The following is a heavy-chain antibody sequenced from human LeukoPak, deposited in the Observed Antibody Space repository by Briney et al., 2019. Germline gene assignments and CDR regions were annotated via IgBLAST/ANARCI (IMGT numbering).Heavy chain of an antibody. CDR1: GYSISSGYY. D-gene: IGHD3-10*01. CDR2: IYHSGST. CDR3: ARVTGTGFGELLSGDY. Sequence: PSETLSLTCTVSGYSISSGYYWDWIRQPPGKGLEWIGSIYHSGSTYYNPSLKSRVTISVDTSKNQFSLKLSSVTAADTAVYYCARVTGTGFGELLSGDYWGQGTLVTVSS. J-gene: IGHJ4*02. V-gene: IGHV4-38-2*02.